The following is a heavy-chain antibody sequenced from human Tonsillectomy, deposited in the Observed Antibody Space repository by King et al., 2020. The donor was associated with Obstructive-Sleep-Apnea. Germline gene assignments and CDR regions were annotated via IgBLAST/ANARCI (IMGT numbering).Heavy chain of an antibody. CDR2: IWYDGSKK. J-gene: IGHJ2*01. CDR3: ARQGGYCGGDCYPGYFDL. Sequence: QVQLVESGGGVVQPGRSLRLSCAAAGFTFSSYGMHWVRQAPGKGLEWVAGIWYDGSKKYYADSVKGRFTISRDNSKNTLYLQMNSLRAEDTAVYYCARQGGYCGGDCYPGYFDLWGRGTLVTVSS. CDR1: GFTFSSYG. V-gene: IGHV3-33*01. D-gene: IGHD2-21*02.